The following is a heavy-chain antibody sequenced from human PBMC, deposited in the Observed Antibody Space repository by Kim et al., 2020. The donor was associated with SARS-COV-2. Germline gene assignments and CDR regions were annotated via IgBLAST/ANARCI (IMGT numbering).Heavy chain of an antibody. D-gene: IGHD2-15*01. CDR2: ISFDGSNK. CDR1: GFSFSTYT. CDR3: ARDGSCSGGSCYSELWDF. V-gene: IGHV3-30-3*01. J-gene: IGHJ4*02. Sequence: GGSLRLSCAASGFSFSTYTMHWVRQTPGKGLEWVAVISFDGSNKYYADSVKGRFTISRDTSKKMLYLQMNSLRAEDTAVYYCARDGSCSGGSCYSELWDFWGQGTLVTVSS.